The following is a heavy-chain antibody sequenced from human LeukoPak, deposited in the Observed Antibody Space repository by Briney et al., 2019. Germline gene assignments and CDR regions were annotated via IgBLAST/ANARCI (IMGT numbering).Heavy chain of an antibody. V-gene: IGHV4-61*02. CDR1: GGSISSGNYY. Sequence: SETLSLTCTVSGGSISSGNYYWSWIRQPAGKGLEWIGRIYTSGSTNYNPSLKSRVTISVDTSKNQFSLKLSSVTAADTAVYYCARVTISDVSWFDPWGQGTLVTVSS. CDR3: ARVTISDVSWFDP. CDR2: IYTSGST. J-gene: IGHJ5*02. D-gene: IGHD3-3*01.